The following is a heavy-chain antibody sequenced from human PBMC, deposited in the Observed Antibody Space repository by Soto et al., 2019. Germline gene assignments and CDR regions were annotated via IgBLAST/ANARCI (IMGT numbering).Heavy chain of an antibody. CDR2: ISSSSSYI. Sequence: GGSLRLSCAASGFTFSSYSMNWVRQAPGKGLEWVSSISSSSSYIYYADSVKGRFTISRDNAKNSLYLQMNSLRAEDTAVYYCARVGDSSSWYYYYYMDVWGKGTTVTVSS. V-gene: IGHV3-21*01. J-gene: IGHJ6*03. D-gene: IGHD6-13*01. CDR1: GFTFSSYS. CDR3: ARVGDSSSWYYYYYMDV.